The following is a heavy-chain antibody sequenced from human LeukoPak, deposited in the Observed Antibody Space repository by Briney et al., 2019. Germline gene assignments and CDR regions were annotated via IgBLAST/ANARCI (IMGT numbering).Heavy chain of an antibody. J-gene: IGHJ4*02. Sequence: GGSLRLSCAASGFTFSSYAMSWVRQAPGKGLEWVSAISGSGGSTYYADSVKGRFTISRDNSKNTLYLQMNSLRAEHTAVYYCAKDQKQWLAPGYFDYWGQGTLVTVSS. CDR2: ISGSGGST. CDR1: GFTFSSYA. V-gene: IGHV3-23*01. D-gene: IGHD6-19*01. CDR3: AKDQKQWLAPGYFDY.